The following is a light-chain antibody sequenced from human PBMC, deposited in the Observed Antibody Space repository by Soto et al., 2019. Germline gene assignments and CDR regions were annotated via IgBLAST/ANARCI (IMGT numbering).Light chain of an antibody. J-gene: IGKJ4*01. CDR1: QSVRSSY. Sequence: EIVLTQSPATLSLSPGERATLSCGASQSVRSSYLAWYQQKPGLAPRLLIYDASNRPAGIPDRFSGSGSGTDFTLTITRVEPEDFAVYYCQQYARTPLTFGGGTKVEIK. CDR2: DAS. V-gene: IGKV3D-20*01. CDR3: QQYARTPLT.